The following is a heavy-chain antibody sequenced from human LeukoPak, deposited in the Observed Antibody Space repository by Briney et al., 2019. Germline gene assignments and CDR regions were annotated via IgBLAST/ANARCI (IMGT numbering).Heavy chain of an antibody. CDR3: ARNYYGSGSYYNSFDY. J-gene: IGHJ4*02. V-gene: IGHV6-1*01. CDR1: GDSVSSNSAA. Sequence: SQTLSLTCAISGDSVSSNSAAWSCIRHSPSRGLEWLGRTYYNSQWYTDYALSVESRITINPDKSKNQFSLQLNSVTPEDTAVYYCARNYYGSGSYYNSFDYWGQGILVTVSS. CDR2: TYYNSQWYT. D-gene: IGHD3-10*01.